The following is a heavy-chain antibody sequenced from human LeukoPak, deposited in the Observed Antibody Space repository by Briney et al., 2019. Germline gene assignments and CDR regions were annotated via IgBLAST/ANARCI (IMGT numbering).Heavy chain of an antibody. J-gene: IGHJ5*02. V-gene: IGHV1-69*13. Sequence: GASVKVSCKASGYTFTSYAISWVRQAPGQGLEWMGGIIPIFGTANYAQKFQGRVTITADESTSTAYMELSSLRSEDTAVYYCARAVFPHGDFWSGTNWFDPWGQGTLVTVSS. CDR2: IIPIFGTA. CDR1: GYTFTSYA. CDR3: ARAVFPHGDFWSGTNWFDP. D-gene: IGHD3-3*01.